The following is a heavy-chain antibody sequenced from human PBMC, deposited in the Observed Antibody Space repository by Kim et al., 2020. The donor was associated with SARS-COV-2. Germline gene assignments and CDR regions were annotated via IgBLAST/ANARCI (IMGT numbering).Heavy chain of an antibody. D-gene: IGHD2-15*01. CDR3: ARDLRRGRLEEIVVVVAATPGY. CDR2: ISAYNGNT. CDR1: GYTFTSYG. V-gene: IGHV1-18*01. Sequence: ASVKVSCKASGYTFTSYGISWVRQAPGQGLEWMGWISAYNGNTNYAQKLQGRVTMTTDTSTSTAYMELRSLRSDDTAVYYCARDLRRGRLEEIVVVVAATPGYWGQGTLVTVSS. J-gene: IGHJ4*02.